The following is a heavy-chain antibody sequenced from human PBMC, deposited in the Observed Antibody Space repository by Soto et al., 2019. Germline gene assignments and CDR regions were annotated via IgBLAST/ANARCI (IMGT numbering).Heavy chain of an antibody. J-gene: IGHJ4*02. CDR3: ARDYPGGSYYDY. CDR2: INQDGSEK. CDR1: AFTFSSYW. V-gene: IGHV3-7*03. D-gene: IGHD1-26*01. Sequence: EVQVVESGGGLVQPGGSLRLSCAASAFTFSSYWMSWVRQAPGKGLEWVARINQDGSEKYYVDSVKGRFTISRDNAKNSLYLQMNSLRAEDTAVYYCARDYPGGSYYDYWGQGSLVTVSS.